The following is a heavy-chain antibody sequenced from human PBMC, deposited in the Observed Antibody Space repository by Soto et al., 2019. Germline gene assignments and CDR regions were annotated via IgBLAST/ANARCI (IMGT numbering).Heavy chain of an antibody. Sequence: PGGSLRLSCAASGFTFSSYAMSWVRQAPGKGLEWVAAISGSGSDTYYADSVKGRFTISRDNSKNTLYLQMNSLRAEDTAVYYCAKDYRSRYCSGGSCHNWFDPWGQGTLVTVSS. J-gene: IGHJ5*02. D-gene: IGHD2-15*01. CDR1: GFTFSSYA. CDR3: AKDYRSRYCSGGSCHNWFDP. V-gene: IGHV3-23*01. CDR2: ISGSGSDT.